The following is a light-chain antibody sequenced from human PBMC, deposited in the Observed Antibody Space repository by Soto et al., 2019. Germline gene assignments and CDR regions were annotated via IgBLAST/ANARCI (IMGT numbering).Light chain of an antibody. Sequence: QSVLTQPPSASGTPGQRVTISCSGSSSNIGSNSVNWYQQLPGTAPKLLIYSNNQRPSGVPDRFSGSTSCTSASLAISGLQSEDEADYYCAAWDDSLNGPVFGGGTKLTVL. CDR2: SNN. V-gene: IGLV1-44*01. CDR1: SSNIGSNS. J-gene: IGLJ3*02. CDR3: AAWDDSLNGPV.